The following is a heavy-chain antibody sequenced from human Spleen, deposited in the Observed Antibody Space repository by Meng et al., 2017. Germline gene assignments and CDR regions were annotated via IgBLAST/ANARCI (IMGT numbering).Heavy chain of an antibody. V-gene: IGHV4-4*02. J-gene: IGHJ4*02. CDR3: ARGYCSAGTCYPSNY. CDR2: IFYTGTT. D-gene: IGHD2-15*01. Sequence: AQLEDWGDLWWCPSLTPSPRSAVPAGSILNSNWWSWVRQFPGKVLEWIGDIFYTGTTNSNPSLKRRVTISVDKSKHQFSLILTSVTAADTAVYYCARGYCSAGTCYPSNYWGQGILVTVSS. CDR1: AGSILNSNW.